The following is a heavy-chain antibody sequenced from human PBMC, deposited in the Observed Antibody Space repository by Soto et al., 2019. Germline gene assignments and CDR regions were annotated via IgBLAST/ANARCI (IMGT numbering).Heavy chain of an antibody. CDR1: GGSISSYY. D-gene: IGHD6-19*01. Sequence: QVQLQESGPGLVKPSETLSLTCTVSGGSISSYYWSWIRQPPGKGLEWIGYIYYSGSTNYNPSLKSRXXIXLXXSKNQFSLKLSSVTAADTAVYYCSREERGWYGMDVWGQGTTVTVSS. CDR2: IYYSGST. J-gene: IGHJ6*02. CDR3: SREERGWYGMDV. V-gene: IGHV4-59*01.